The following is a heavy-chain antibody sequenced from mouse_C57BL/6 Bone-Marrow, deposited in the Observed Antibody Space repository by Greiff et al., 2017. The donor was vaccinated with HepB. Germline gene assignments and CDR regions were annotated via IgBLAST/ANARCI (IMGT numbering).Heavy chain of an antibody. CDR2: INYDGSST. V-gene: IGHV5-16*01. CDR3: ARDGDYYYGSPLYFDV. CDR1: GFTFSDYY. J-gene: IGHJ1*03. Sequence: EVKLVESEGGLVQPGSSMKLSCTASGFTFSDYYMAWVRQVPEKGLEWVANINYDGSSTYYLDSLKSRFIISRDNAKNILYLQMSSLKSEDTATYYCARDGDYYYGSPLYFDVWGTGTTVTVSS. D-gene: IGHD1-1*01.